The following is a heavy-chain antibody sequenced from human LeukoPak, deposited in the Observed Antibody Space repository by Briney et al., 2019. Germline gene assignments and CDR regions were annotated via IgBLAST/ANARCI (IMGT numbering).Heavy chain of an antibody. Sequence: ASVKVSCKASGGTFSSYAISWVRQAPGQGLEWMGGIIPIFGTANYAQKFQGRVTITADESTSTAYMELSSLRSEDTAVYYCARALGVGYYYYYMDVWGKGTTVTISS. CDR1: GGTFSSYA. J-gene: IGHJ6*03. CDR2: IIPIFGTA. V-gene: IGHV1-69*13. CDR3: ARALGVGYYYYYMDV. D-gene: IGHD3-10*01.